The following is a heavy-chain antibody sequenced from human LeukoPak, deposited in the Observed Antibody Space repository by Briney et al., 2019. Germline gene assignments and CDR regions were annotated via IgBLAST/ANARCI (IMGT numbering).Heavy chain of an antibody. CDR1: GFSISFGGVS. J-gene: IGHJ3*02. CDR2: IYENDEK. V-gene: IGHV2-5*01. D-gene: IGHD2-15*01. Sequence: SVPTLVKPIQTLTQTCTFSGFSISFGGVSLRWTPHPPGGSLEWLGVIYENDEKLYSSSLQNRLSITKDTSRNQVVLTMANMDPVDTAAYYCAHRHRGVASDIWGQGTMVTVSS. CDR3: AHRHRGVASDI.